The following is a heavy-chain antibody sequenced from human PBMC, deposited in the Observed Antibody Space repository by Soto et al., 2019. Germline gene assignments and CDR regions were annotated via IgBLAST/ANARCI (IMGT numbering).Heavy chain of an antibody. J-gene: IGHJ6*02. Sequence: QVQLVESGGGVVQPGRSLRLSCAASGFTFSSYGMHWVRQAPGNGLEWVGVLWYDGSNKYYADYVKGRFTISRDNSKDTLYLQMNRLRVEDTAVYYCARGGPIRLRFLDRPHGMDVWGQGTTVTVSS. V-gene: IGHV3-33*01. D-gene: IGHD3-3*01. CDR3: ARGGPIRLRFLDRPHGMDV. CDR2: LWYDGSNK. CDR1: GFTFSSYG.